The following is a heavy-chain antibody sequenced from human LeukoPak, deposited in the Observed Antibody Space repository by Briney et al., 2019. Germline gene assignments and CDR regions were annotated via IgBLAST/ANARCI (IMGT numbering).Heavy chain of an antibody. J-gene: IGHJ3*02. V-gene: IGHV3-48*01. CDR2: ISSSSSTI. CDR3: ARWTNFHAFDI. Sequence: GGSLRLSCAASGFTFSSYSMNWVRQAPGKGLEWVSYISSSSSTIYYADSVKGRFTISRDNAKHSLYLQMNSLRAEDTDVYYCARWTNFHAFDIWGQGTMVTVSS. D-gene: IGHD1-1*01. CDR1: GFTFSSYS.